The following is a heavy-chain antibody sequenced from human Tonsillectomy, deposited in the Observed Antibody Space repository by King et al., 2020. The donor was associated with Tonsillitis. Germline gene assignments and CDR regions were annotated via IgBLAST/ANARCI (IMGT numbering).Heavy chain of an antibody. CDR2: VYYSGST. Sequence: VQLQESGPGLVKPSETLSLTCTASGGSIRNYYWSWIRQPPGKGLEWIGNVYYSGSTNYNPSLKSRVTVSVDTSKNQFSLKLSSVTAADTAVYYFARWVVVPFAMDRYFDLWGRGTLVTVSS. CDR1: GGSIRNYY. D-gene: IGHD2-2*01. V-gene: IGHV4-59*01. CDR3: ARWVVVPFAMDRYFDL. J-gene: IGHJ2*01.